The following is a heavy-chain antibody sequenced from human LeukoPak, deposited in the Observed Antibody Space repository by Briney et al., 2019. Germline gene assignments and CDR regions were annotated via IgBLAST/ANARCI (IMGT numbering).Heavy chain of an antibody. Sequence: GGSLRLSCAASGFIFSNYGMHWVRQAPGKGLEWVAVIWYDRSNKCYADSVKGRFTISRDNSKNTLYLQVSSLRAEDTAVYYCARDLAMYYYDSSGCLDYWGQGTLVTVSS. D-gene: IGHD3-22*01. V-gene: IGHV3-33*01. CDR1: GFIFSNYG. CDR2: IWYDRSNK. J-gene: IGHJ4*02. CDR3: ARDLAMYYYDSSGCLDY.